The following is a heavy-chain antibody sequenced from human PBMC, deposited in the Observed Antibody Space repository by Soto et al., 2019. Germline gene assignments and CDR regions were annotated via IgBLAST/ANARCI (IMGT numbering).Heavy chain of an antibody. V-gene: IGHV3-23*01. CDR2: ISGSGGST. Sequence: GGAPRLSCAAPRFTFRSYSKRWGRQAPGKGLEWVSAISGSGGSTYYADSVKGRFTISRDNSKNTLYLQMNSLRAEDTAVYYCAKVLHYYMDVWGKGTTVTVSS. CDR1: RFTFRSYS. J-gene: IGHJ6*03. CDR3: AKVLHYYMDV.